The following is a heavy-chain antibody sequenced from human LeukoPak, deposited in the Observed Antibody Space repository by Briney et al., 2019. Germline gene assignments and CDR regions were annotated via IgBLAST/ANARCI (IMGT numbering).Heavy chain of an antibody. CDR1: GGSISGYY. Sequence: SETLSLTCTVSGGSISGYYWSWLRQPPRKGLEWIGYIYYSGSTNYNPSLTSRVTISVDTSKNQFSLKLSSVTAADTAVYYCARGCSAGTPHNWFDPWGQGTLVTVSS. V-gene: IGHV4-59*01. D-gene: IGHD6-13*01. CDR3: ARGCSAGTPHNWFDP. CDR2: IYYSGST. J-gene: IGHJ5*02.